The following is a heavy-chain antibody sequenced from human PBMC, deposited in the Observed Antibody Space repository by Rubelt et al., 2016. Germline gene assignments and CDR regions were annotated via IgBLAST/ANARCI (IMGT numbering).Heavy chain of an antibody. CDR1: GASIYSSY. Sequence: QVQLQESGPGLVKPSETLSLTCTVSGASIYSSYWAWIRQPPGRGLEWIGCIYYSGSPSFNPSLKGRVTMSIDTSKSQFSRRLGSVTAADTAVYYCARGRNSGWYERYYFDYWGQGTLVTVSS. J-gene: IGHJ4*02. V-gene: IGHV4-59*12. CDR2: IYYSGSP. D-gene: IGHD6-19*01. CDR3: ARGRNSGWYERYYFDY.